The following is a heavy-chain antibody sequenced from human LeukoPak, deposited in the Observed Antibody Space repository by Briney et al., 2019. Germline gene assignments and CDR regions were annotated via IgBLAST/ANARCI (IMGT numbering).Heavy chain of an antibody. Sequence: KPGGSLRLSCAASGLRFTDYYVSWIRQAPGKWLEWVSSISNSNGRTYYADSVKGRCTISRDNSKNTLYLQMNSLRAEDTAVYFCARGLFLSGYLDAFDVWGQGTVVTVSS. J-gene: IGHJ3*01. D-gene: IGHD3-22*01. CDR3: ARGLFLSGYLDAFDV. V-gene: IGHV3-11*05. CDR1: GLRFTDYY. CDR2: ISNSNGRT.